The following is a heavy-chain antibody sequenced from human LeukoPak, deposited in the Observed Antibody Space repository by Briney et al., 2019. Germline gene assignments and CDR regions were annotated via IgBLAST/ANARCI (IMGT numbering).Heavy chain of an antibody. CDR2: ISGSGGST. CDR3: ARDGLTVTTRVGFDY. D-gene: IGHD4-17*01. CDR1: GFTFSSYA. J-gene: IGHJ4*02. V-gene: IGHV3-23*01. Sequence: GGSLRLSCAASGFTFSSYAMSWVRQAPGKGLEWVSAISGSGGSTYYADSVKGRFTISRDNSKNTLYLQTNSLRAEDTAVYYCARDGLTVTTRVGFDYWGQGTLVTVSS.